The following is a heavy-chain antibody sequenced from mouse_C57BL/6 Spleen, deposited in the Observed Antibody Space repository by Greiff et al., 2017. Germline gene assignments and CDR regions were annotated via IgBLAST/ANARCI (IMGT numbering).Heavy chain of an antibody. J-gene: IGHJ3*01. CDR3: APYYGTGRRFAY. CDR1: GFNIKNTH. D-gene: IGHD2-10*01. Sequence: VQLQQSVAELVRPGASVKLSCTASGFNIKNTHMHWVKQRPEQSLEWIGRIDPANGNTKYAPKFQGKDTITADTSSNTAYLQLSSLTSEDTAVYYCAPYYGTGRRFAYWGQGTLVTVSA. CDR2: IDPANGNT. V-gene: IGHV14-3*01.